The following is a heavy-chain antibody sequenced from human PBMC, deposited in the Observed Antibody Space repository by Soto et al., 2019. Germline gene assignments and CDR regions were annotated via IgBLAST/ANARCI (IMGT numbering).Heavy chain of an antibody. V-gene: IGHV1-8*01. J-gene: IGHJ4*02. CDR2: MNPNTGNT. Sequence: QVQLVQSGAEVKKPGASVRVSCKASGYSFTDYDVNWVRQAAGQGLECMGWMNPNTGNTASAERFQGRLTLTMDTGISTDYMDLSSLTSDDTAVYFCARGCSSYSEVWAPGTLVTVSS. D-gene: IGHD3-10*01. CDR1: GYSFTDYD. CDR3: ARGCSSYSEV.